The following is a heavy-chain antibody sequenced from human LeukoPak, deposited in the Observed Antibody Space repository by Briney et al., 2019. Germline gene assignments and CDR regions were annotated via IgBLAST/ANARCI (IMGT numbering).Heavy chain of an antibody. CDR2: IIPIFGTA. CDR1: GGTFSSYA. CDR3: ARDTHYYGSGSYERDYYFDY. V-gene: IGHV1-69*01. J-gene: IGHJ4*02. Sequence: GSSVKVSCKASGGTFSSYAISWVRQAPGQGLEWMGGIIPIFGTANYAQKFQGRVTITADESTSTAYMELSSLRSEDTAVYYCARDTHYYGSGSYERDYYFDYWGQGTLVTVSS. D-gene: IGHD3-10*01.